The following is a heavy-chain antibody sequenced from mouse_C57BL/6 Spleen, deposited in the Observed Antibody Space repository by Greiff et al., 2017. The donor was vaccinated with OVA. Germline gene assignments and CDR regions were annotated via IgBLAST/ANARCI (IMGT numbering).Heavy chain of an antibody. CDR3: ARSPLLRSSHFDY. J-gene: IGHJ2*01. CDR2: INPNNGGT. V-gene: IGHV1-18*01. Sequence: EVQLQQSGPELVKPGASVKLPCKASGYTFTDYNMDWVQQSHGKSLEWIGDINPNNGGTIYNQKFKGTATVTVDKSSSTAYMELRSLTSEDTAVYYGARSPLLRSSHFDYWGQGTTLTVSS. D-gene: IGHD1-2*01. CDR1: GYTFTDYN.